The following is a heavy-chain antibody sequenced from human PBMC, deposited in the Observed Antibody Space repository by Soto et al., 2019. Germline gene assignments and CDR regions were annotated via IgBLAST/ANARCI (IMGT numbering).Heavy chain of an antibody. CDR1: GYTFTGYY. J-gene: IGHJ3*02. CDR3: ATVLMTTVTTRAFDI. D-gene: IGHD4-17*01. Sequence: ASLNVSCKASGYTFTGYYIPWVRQAPVQGLEWMGWINPNSGGTNYAQKFQGRVTMTRDTSISTAYMELCRRRSDDTAVYYCATVLMTTVTTRAFDIWGQGTMVNVSS. CDR2: INPNSGGT. V-gene: IGHV1-2*02.